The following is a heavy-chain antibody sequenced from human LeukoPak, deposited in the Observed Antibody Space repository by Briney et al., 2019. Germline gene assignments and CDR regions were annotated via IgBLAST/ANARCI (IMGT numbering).Heavy chain of an antibody. J-gene: IGHJ4*02. CDR3: ARDNRYCSGGSCSQFDY. D-gene: IGHD2-15*01. CDR2: INHSGST. V-gene: IGHV4-34*01. Sequence: PSETLSLTCTVSGGSISSYYWSWIRQPPGKGLEWIGEINHSGSTNYNPSLKSRVTISVDTSKNQFSLELSSVTAADTAVYYCARDNRYCSGGSCSQFDYWGQGTLVTVSS. CDR1: GGSISSYY.